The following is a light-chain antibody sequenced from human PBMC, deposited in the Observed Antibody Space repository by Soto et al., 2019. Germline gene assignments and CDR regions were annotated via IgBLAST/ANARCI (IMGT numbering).Light chain of an antibody. CDR3: CSYAGSSNV. Sequence: QSALTQPPSASGSPGQSVAISCTGTSSDVGGYNYVSWYQQHPGKAPKLMIYEVNKRPSGVPDRFSGSKSGNTASLTVSGLHAEDEADYYCCSYAGSSNVFGTGTKLTVL. J-gene: IGLJ1*01. CDR1: SSDVGGYNY. CDR2: EVN. V-gene: IGLV2-8*01.